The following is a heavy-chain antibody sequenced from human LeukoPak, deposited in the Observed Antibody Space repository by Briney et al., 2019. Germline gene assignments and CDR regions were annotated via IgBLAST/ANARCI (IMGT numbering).Heavy chain of an antibody. Sequence: ASVKVSCKASGYTFTSYGISWVRQAPGQGLEWMGWISAYNGNTNYAQKLQGRVTMTTDTSTSTAYMELRSLRSDDTAVYYCASMVTYYDYVWGSYRPEGNWFDPWGQGTLVTVSS. CDR2: ISAYNGNT. V-gene: IGHV1-18*01. J-gene: IGHJ5*02. CDR3: ASMVTYYDYVWGSYRPEGNWFDP. CDR1: GYTFTSYG. D-gene: IGHD3-16*02.